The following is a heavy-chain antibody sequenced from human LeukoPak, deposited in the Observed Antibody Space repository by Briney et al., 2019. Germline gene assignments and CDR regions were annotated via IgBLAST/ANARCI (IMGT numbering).Heavy chain of an antibody. J-gene: IGHJ4*02. CDR1: GYTFTDYY. Sequence: ASVKVSCKASGYTFTDYYIHWVRQAPGQGLEWMGWISPNSGGTNYAQKFQCRVTMTTDTSISTAHMEVSRLRSDDTAVYYCVASPNTKFFDHWGQGTLVTVSS. CDR2: ISPNSGGT. CDR3: VASPNTKFFDH. D-gene: IGHD3-3*01. V-gene: IGHV1-2*02.